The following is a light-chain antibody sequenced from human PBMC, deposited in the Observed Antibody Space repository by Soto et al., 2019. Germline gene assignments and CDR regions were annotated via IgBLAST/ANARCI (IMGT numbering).Light chain of an antibody. CDR3: QQCRNWPLT. V-gene: IGKV3-15*01. CDR1: QNVYNN. Sequence: EIVMTQSPATLSVSPGEGATLSCKASQNVYNNLAWYQQRPGQPPRLLIYDASTRATGISARFSGSVYGTDFALYISSLQSEDFAVYFCQQCRNWPLTFGGGTKVEIK. CDR2: DAS. J-gene: IGKJ4*01.